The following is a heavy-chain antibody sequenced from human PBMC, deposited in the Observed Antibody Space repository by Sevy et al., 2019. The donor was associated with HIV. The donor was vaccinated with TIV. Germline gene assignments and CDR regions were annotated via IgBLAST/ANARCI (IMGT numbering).Heavy chain of an antibody. CDR3: AKDLGGLFAAAGFDY. CDR1: GFTFDDYT. V-gene: IGHV3-43*01. CDR2: ISWDGGST. J-gene: IGHJ4*02. Sequence: GGSLRLSCAASGFTFDDYTMHWVRQAPGKGLEWVSLISWDGGSTYYADSVKGRFTISRDNSINSLYLQMNSLRTEDTALYYCAKDLGGLFAAAGFDYWGQGTLVTVSS. D-gene: IGHD6-13*01.